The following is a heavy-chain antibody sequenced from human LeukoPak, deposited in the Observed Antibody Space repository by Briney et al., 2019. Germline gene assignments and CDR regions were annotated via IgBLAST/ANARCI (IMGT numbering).Heavy chain of an antibody. V-gene: IGHV3-48*01. J-gene: IGHJ4*02. CDR3: AKRAETHSFDY. Sequence: GGSLRLSCAASGFTFSSYSMNWVRQAPGKGLEWVSYISSSSSTIYYADSVRGRFTISRDNSKNTLDLQMNSLRPEDTAVYYCAKRAETHSFDYWGQGTLVTVSS. CDR1: GFTFSSYS. CDR2: ISSSSSTI.